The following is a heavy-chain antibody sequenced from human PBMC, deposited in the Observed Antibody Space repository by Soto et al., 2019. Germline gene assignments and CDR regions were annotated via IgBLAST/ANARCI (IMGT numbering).Heavy chain of an antibody. CDR2: IYYSGST. D-gene: IGHD2-2*01. Sequence: SETLSLTCTVSGGSISSSSYYWGWISQPTGKGLEWIGSIYYSGSTYYNPSLKSRVTISVDTSKNQFSLKLSSVTAADTAVYYCARHTLVVVPAAHITRFDYWGQGTLVTVSS. CDR1: GGSISSSSYY. V-gene: IGHV4-39*01. CDR3: ARHTLVVVPAAHITRFDY. J-gene: IGHJ4*02.